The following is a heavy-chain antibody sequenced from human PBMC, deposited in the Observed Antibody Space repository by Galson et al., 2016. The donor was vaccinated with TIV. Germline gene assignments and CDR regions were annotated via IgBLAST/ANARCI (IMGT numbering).Heavy chain of an antibody. CDR3: ARERDSGYAYYFDY. CDR1: GYNFTNYW. Sequence: QSGAEVKKPGESLRISCKTSGYNFTNYWINWVRQMPGKGLEWMGVIYPVDSDTRYSPSFQGQVTISADKSISTAYLQWNSLKASDSAIYYCARERDSGYAYYFDYWGQGSLVTVSS. V-gene: IGHV5-51*01. J-gene: IGHJ4*02. CDR2: IYPVDSDT. D-gene: IGHD6-25*01.